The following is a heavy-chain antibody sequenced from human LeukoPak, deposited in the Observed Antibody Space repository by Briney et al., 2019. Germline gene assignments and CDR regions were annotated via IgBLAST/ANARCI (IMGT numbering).Heavy chain of an antibody. J-gene: IGHJ6*03. CDR2: IRYDGSNK. CDR1: GFTFSSYV. V-gene: IGHV3-30*02. Sequence: GGSLRLSCAASGFTFSSYVMHRVRQAPDKGLEWVAFIRYDGSNKYYADSVKGRFTISRDNAKNSLYLQMNSLRAEDTAVYYCARDRGNQRGYYYYYMDVWGKGTTVTVSS. D-gene: IGHD1-14*01. CDR3: ARDRGNQRGYYYYYMDV.